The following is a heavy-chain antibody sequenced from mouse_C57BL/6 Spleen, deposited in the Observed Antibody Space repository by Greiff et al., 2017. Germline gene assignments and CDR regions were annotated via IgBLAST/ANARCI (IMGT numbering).Heavy chain of an antibody. D-gene: IGHD2-12*01. CDR1: GYTFTSYW. J-gene: IGHJ4*01. V-gene: IGHV1-69*01. CDR2: IDPSDSYT. Sequence: VQLQQPGAELVMPGASVKLSCKASGYTFTSYWMHWVKQRPGQGLEWIGEIDPSDSYTNYNQKLKGKSTLTVDKYYSTANMQLSSLSSEDSAVYYCARGRCYSYYAMDYWGQGTSVTVSS. CDR3: ARGRCYSYYAMDY.